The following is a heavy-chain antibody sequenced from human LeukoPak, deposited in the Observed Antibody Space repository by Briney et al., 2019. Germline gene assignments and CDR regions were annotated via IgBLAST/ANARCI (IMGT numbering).Heavy chain of an antibody. V-gene: IGHV4-39*01. J-gene: IGHJ5*02. CDR2: IYYSGST. Sequence: SETLSLTCPVSGGSISSSGYYWGWIRQPPGKGLEWIASIYYSGSTYYNPSLKSRVTISVDTSKNQLSLKLSSLTAADTAVYYCARHEYSGSYYGLSWFDPWGQGTLVTVSS. CDR3: ARHEYSGSYYGLSWFDP. CDR1: GGSISSSGYY. D-gene: IGHD1-26*01.